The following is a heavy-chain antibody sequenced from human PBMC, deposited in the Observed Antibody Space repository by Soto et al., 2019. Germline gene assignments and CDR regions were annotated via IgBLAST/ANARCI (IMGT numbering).Heavy chain of an antibody. D-gene: IGHD2-15*01. J-gene: IGHJ4*02. Sequence: PSESLSLTCTVSGGSISSSGDYWGWIRQPPGKGLEWIGSIYYSGSTYYNPSLKSRVTISVDTSKNQFSLKLSSVTAADTAVYYCARLHGAATHRGQGTLVTVSS. CDR1: GGSISSSGDY. CDR2: IYYSGST. CDR3: ARLHGAATH. V-gene: IGHV4-39*01.